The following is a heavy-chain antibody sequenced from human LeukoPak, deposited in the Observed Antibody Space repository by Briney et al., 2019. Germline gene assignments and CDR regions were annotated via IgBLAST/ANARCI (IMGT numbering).Heavy chain of an antibody. J-gene: IGHJ5*02. CDR1: GGYINNYW. CDR2: IYRGETN. CDR3: ATHWLEATKTYSYWFDP. Sequence: SETLSLTCSVSGGYINNYWWSWIRQPPAKGLQGFRYIYRGETNNYNPSLQSRVTLSVDTSKTQIYLKLNSVTAADTAVYYCATHWLEATKTYSYWFDPWGQGTLVTVSS. V-gene: IGHV4-4*09. D-gene: IGHD1/OR15-1a*01.